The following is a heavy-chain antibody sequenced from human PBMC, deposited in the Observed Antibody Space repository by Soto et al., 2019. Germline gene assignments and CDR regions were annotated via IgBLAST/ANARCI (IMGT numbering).Heavy chain of an antibody. CDR2: ISSSSSTI. CDR1: GFTFSSYS. D-gene: IGHD3-22*01. J-gene: IGHJ6*02. CDR3: ARDTYYYDSSGYYYAEYYYYGMDV. Sequence: EVQLVESGGGLVQPGGSLRLSCAASGFTFSSYSMNWVRQAPGKGLEWVSYISSSSSTIYYADSVKGRFTISRDNAKNSLYLQMNSLRDEDTAVYYCARDTYYYDSSGYYYAEYYYYGMDVWGQGTTVTVSS. V-gene: IGHV3-48*02.